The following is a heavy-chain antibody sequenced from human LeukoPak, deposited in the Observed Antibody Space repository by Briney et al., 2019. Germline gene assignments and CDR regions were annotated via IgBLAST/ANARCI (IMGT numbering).Heavy chain of an antibody. CDR2: IYYSGST. V-gene: IGHV4-59*01. J-gene: IGHJ5*02. CDR3: ARDGGYSGYDYPYNWFDP. D-gene: IGHD5-12*01. Sequence: PSETLSLTCTVSGGSISSYYWSWIRQPPGKGLEWIGYIYYSGSTNYNPSLKSRVTIPVDTSKNQFSLKLSSVTAADTAVYYCARDGGYSGYDYPYNWFDPWGQGTLVTVSS. CDR1: GGSISSYY.